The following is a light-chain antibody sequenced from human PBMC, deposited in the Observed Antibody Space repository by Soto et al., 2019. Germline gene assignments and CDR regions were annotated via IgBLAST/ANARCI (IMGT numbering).Light chain of an antibody. CDR3: QQYGSALQT. CDR1: QSVRSNF. Sequence: VLTQSPGTLSLSPGERVTLSCRASQSVRSNFLAWYQQRPGQAPRLLIYGASSRATGIPDRFSGSGSGTDFTLIISRLEPEDCAVYYCQQYGSALQTFGQGTKVDIK. V-gene: IGKV3-20*01. J-gene: IGKJ1*01. CDR2: GAS.